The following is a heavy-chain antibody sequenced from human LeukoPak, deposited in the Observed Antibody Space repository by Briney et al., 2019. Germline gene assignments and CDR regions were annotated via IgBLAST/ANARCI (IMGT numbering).Heavy chain of an antibody. CDR2: IKQDGSEK. CDR3: ARVEKLLWFGEYYYYGMDV. J-gene: IGHJ6*02. Sequence: RGSLRLSCAASGFTFSSYWMSWVRQAPGKGLEWVANIKQDGSEKYYVDSVKGRFTISRDNAKNSLYLQMNSLRAEDTAVYYCARVEKLLWFGEYYYYGMDVWGQGTTVTVSS. D-gene: IGHD3-10*01. V-gene: IGHV3-7*01. CDR1: GFTFSSYW.